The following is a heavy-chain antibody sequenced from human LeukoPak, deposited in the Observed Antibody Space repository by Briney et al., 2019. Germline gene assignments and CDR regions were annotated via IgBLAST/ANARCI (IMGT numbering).Heavy chain of an antibody. CDR2: IHHSGST. CDR1: GYSISGGYY. J-gene: IGHJ4*02. V-gene: IGHV4-38-2*02. D-gene: IGHD2-2*02. CDR3: ARGRLYCSSTSCYTHASDS. Sequence: SETLSLTCTVSGYSISGGYYWGWIRQPPGKGLEWIGSIHHSGSTYYNPSLKSRVTISVDTSKNQFSLKLSSVTAADTAVYYCARGRLYCSSTSCYTHASDSWGQGTLVTVSS.